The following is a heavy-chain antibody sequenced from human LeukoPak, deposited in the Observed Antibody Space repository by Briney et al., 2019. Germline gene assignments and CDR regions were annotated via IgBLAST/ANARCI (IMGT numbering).Heavy chain of an antibody. V-gene: IGHV4-59*08. CDR1: GGSISSYY. CDR2: IYYSGGT. D-gene: IGHD6-25*01. Sequence: SETLSLTCTVSGGSISSYYWSWIRQPPGKGLEWIGYIYYSGGTNYNPSLKSRVTISVDTSKNQFSLKLSSVTAADTAVYYCARHWIGIAAGKGAFDIWGQGTMVTVSS. J-gene: IGHJ3*02. CDR3: ARHWIGIAAGKGAFDI.